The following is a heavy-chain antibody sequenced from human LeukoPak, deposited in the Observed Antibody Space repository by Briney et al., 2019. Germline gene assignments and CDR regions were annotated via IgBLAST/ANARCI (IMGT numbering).Heavy chain of an antibody. D-gene: IGHD5-24*01. CDR1: GGSISSGGYY. CDR2: IYYSGST. V-gene: IGHV4-31*11. CDR3: ARVMDGYKNWFDP. Sequence: PSETLSLTCAVSGGSISSGGYYWSWIRQHPGKGLEWIGYIYYSGSTYYNPSLKSRVTISVDTSKNQFSLKLSSVTAADTAVYYCARVMDGYKNWFDPWGQGTLVTVSS. J-gene: IGHJ5*02.